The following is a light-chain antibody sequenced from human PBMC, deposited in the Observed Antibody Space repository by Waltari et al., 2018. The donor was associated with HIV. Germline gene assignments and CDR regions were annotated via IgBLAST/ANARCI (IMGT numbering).Light chain of an antibody. CDR1: QSVSSSH. J-gene: IGKJ1*01. Sequence: ETILTQSPGTLSLSPGERASQSVSSSHLAWYQQKPGQAPRLLVYDASSRATGIPDRFSGSGSGTDFILTINGLEPEDFAVYYCQQYDNSRWTFGQGTKVEIK. V-gene: IGKV3-20*01. CDR2: DAS. CDR3: QQYDNSRWT.